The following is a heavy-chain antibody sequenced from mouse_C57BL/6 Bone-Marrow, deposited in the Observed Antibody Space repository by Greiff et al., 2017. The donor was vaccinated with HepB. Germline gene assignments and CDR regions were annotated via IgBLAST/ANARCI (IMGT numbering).Heavy chain of an antibody. CDR1: GFTFSSYA. CDR3: ARDWDEAY. D-gene: IGHD4-1*01. V-gene: IGHV5-4*01. Sequence: EVQRVESGGGLVKPGGSLKLSCAASGFTFSSYAMSWVRQTPEKRLEWVATISDGGSYTYYPDNVKGRFTISRDNAKNNLYLQMSHLKSGDTAMYYCARDWDEAYWGQGTLVTVSA. J-gene: IGHJ3*01. CDR2: ISDGGSYT.